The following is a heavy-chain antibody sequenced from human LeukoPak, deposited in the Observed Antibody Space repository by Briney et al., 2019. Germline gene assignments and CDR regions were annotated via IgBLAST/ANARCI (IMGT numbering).Heavy chain of an antibody. J-gene: IGHJ4*02. CDR2: INHSGST. Sequence: SETLSLTCAVYGGSFSGYYWSWIRQPPGKGLEWIGEINHSGSTNYNPSLKSRVTISVDTSKNQFSLKLSSVTAADTAVYYCARGPSGVLDYWGQGTLVTVSS. CDR1: GGSFSGYY. D-gene: IGHD7-27*01. V-gene: IGHV4-34*01. CDR3: ARGPSGVLDY.